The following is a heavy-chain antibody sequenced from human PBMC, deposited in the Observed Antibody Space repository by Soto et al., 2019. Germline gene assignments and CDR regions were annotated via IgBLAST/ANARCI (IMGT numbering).Heavy chain of an antibody. Sequence: QVQLVQSGAEVKKPGSSVTVSCKASGGTFSSYAISWVRQAPGQGLEWMGGIIPIFGTANYAQKFQGRVTIPADDSTRTAYMELSSLRSEDTAVDYCARDLRTSGWYSGWSQGTLVTFSS. V-gene: IGHV1-69*01. CDR2: IIPIFGTA. CDR3: ARDLRTSGWYSG. D-gene: IGHD6-19*01. CDR1: GGTFSSYA. J-gene: IGHJ1*01.